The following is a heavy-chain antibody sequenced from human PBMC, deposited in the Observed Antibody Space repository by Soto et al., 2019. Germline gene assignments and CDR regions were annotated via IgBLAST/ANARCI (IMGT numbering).Heavy chain of an antibody. CDR2: INAGNGNT. Sequence: ASVKVSCKASGYTFTSYAMHWVRQAPGQRLEWMGWINAGNGNTKYSQKFQGRVTITRDTSASTAYMELSSLRSEDTAVYYCARDKGDYGVYFDWLEHWGQGTLVTVSS. J-gene: IGHJ5*02. V-gene: IGHV1-3*01. CDR1: GYTFTSYA. D-gene: IGHD4-17*01. CDR3: ARDKGDYGVYFDWLEH.